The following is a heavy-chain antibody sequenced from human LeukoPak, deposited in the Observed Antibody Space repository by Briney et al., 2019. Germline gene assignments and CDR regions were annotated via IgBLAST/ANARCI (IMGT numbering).Heavy chain of an antibody. J-gene: IGHJ4*02. CDR1: GFTFSSYS. CDR2: ISSSSSYI. Sequence: PGGSLRLSCAASGFTFSSYSMNWVRQAPGKGLEWVSSISSSSSYIYYADSVKGRFTISRDNAKNSLYLQMNSLRAEDTALYYCAKDLWVAAAGMEGGFDYWGQGTLVTVSS. V-gene: IGHV3-21*04. D-gene: IGHD6-13*01. CDR3: AKDLWVAAAGMEGGFDY.